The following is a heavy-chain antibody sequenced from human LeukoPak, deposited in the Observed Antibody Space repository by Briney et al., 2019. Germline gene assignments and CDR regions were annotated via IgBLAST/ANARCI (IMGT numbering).Heavy chain of an antibody. V-gene: IGHV4-30-4*08. CDR1: GGSISSGDYY. Sequence: SETLSLTCTVSGGSISSGDYYWSWIRQPPGKGLEWIGYIYYSGSTYYVPSLKSRVTISVDTSKNQFSLKLSSVTAADTAVYYCARGRSCSSTSCYIPHDAFDIWGQGTMVTVSS. CDR2: IYYSGST. CDR3: ARGRSCSSTSCYIPHDAFDI. J-gene: IGHJ3*02. D-gene: IGHD2-2*02.